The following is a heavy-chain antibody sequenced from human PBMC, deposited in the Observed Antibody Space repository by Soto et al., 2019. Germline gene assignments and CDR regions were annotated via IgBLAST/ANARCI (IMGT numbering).Heavy chain of an antibody. Sequence: PSETLSLTCAVSGGSIRGTAYSWSWIRQPPGKGLEWIGYIYDSGNTYYNPSLKSQFSISVDRSKNQFSLKLSSVTAADTAVYYCARGQGAAAGHSNFDYWGQGALVTVSS. J-gene: IGHJ4*02. V-gene: IGHV4-30-2*01. CDR3: ARGQGAAAGHSNFDY. CDR2: IYDSGNT. D-gene: IGHD6-13*01. CDR1: GGSIRGTAYS.